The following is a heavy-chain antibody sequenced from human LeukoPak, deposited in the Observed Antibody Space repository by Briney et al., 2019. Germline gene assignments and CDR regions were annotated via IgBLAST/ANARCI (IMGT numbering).Heavy chain of an antibody. V-gene: IGHV4-61*01. CDR2: IYYSGST. CDR1: GGSVSSGSYY. Sequence: SETLSLTCTVSGGSVSSGSYYWSWIRQPPGKGLEWIGYIYYSGSTNYNPSLKSRVTISVDTSKNQFSLKLSSVTAADTAVYCCARVNYYDSSGYYPYAFDIWGQGTMVTVSS. CDR3: ARVNYYDSSGYYPYAFDI. D-gene: IGHD3-22*01. J-gene: IGHJ3*02.